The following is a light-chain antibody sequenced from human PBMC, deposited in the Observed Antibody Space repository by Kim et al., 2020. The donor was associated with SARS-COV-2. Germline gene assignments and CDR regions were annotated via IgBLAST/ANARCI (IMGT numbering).Light chain of an antibody. J-gene: IGLJ3*02. Sequence: GKTVIISCTRSSGSIVSDFVQWFQQRPGSSPTTVIYEDHKRPSGVPDRFSGSVDSSSNSASLTISGLRAEDEADYYCQSYDDNIWVFGGGTQLPVL. V-gene: IGLV6-57*01. CDR2: EDH. CDR1: SGSIVSDF. CDR3: QSYDDNIWV.